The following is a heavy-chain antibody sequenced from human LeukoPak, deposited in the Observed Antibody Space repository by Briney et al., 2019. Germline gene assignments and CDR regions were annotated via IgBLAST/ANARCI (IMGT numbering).Heavy chain of an antibody. J-gene: IGHJ4*02. D-gene: IGHD3-22*01. CDR3: ARAWYYYDSSGYSLLNDY. CDR2: IYYSGST. CDR1: GGSISSYY. Sequence: SETLSLTCTVSGGSISSYYWSWIRQPPGKGLEWIGYIYYSGSTNYNPSLKSRVTISVDTSKNQFSLKLSSVTAADTAVYYCARAWYYYDSSGYSLLNDYWGQGTLVTVSS. V-gene: IGHV4-59*01.